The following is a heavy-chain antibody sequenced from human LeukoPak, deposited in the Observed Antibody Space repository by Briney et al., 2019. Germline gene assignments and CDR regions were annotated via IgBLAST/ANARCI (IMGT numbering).Heavy chain of an antibody. D-gene: IGHD5-18*01. J-gene: IGHJ4*02. CDR2: INGDGSST. CDR1: GFTFSIYW. Sequence: PGGSLRLSCATSGFTFSIYWMHWVRHAPGKGLVWVSRINGDGSSTGYADSVKGRFTISRDNAKNTLYLQMNSLRAEDMAVYYCARDYSYGLDNWGQGTLVTVSS. CDR3: ARDYSYGLDN. V-gene: IGHV3-74*01.